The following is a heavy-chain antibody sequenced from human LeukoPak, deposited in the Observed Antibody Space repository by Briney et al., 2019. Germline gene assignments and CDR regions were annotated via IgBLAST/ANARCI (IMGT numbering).Heavy chain of an antibody. J-gene: IGHJ4*02. CDR1: GFTLNTYA. V-gene: IGHV3-74*03. CDR3: ARDKGPFDY. Sequence: GGSLRLSCAASGFTLNTYAMSWVRQAPGKGLVWVSRINSDGSSTKYADPVKGRFTISRDNARNTLDLQMNSLRAEDTAVYYCARDKGPFDYWGQGTLVTVSS. CDR2: INSDGSST.